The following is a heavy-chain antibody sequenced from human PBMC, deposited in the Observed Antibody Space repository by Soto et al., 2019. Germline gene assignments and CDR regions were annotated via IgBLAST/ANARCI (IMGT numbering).Heavy chain of an antibody. CDR1: GYSFITSYY. D-gene: IGHD5-12*01. CDR2: INPTGSMT. J-gene: IGHJ3*02. CDR3: ARDTGYDHDAFDI. V-gene: IGHV1-46*01. Sequence: QVQLVQSGAEVKKPGASVKVSCKASGYSFITSYYMHWVRQAPGQGLEWMGIINPTGSMTKYSQRCQGRLSMTRELVTSTVYMELTTMTSEDTAVYFCARDTGYDHDAFDIGGQGTMVTVSS.